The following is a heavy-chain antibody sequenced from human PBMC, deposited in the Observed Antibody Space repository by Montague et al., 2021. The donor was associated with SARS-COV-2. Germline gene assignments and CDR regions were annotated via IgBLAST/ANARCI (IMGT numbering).Heavy chain of an antibody. D-gene: IGHD1-1*01. V-gene: IGHV4-39*07. CDR2: IYYSGST. Sequence: SETLSLTCTVSGGSISSSSYYWGWIRRPPGKGLEWIGSIYYSGSTYYNPSLKSRVTISVDTSKNQFYLKLNSVTAADTAVYYCARGATRTFDYWGQGTRVTVSS. CDR3: ARGATRTFDY. CDR1: GGSISSSSYY. J-gene: IGHJ4*02.